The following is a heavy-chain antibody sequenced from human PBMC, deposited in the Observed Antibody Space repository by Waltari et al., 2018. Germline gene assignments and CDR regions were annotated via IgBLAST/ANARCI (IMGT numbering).Heavy chain of an antibody. CDR1: GYTFTGYY. V-gene: IGHV1-2*06. D-gene: IGHD1-26*01. CDR3: ASVLGATGGGFDY. CDR2: INPNMGGT. Sequence: QVQLVQSGAEVKKPGASVKVSCKASGYTFTGYYMHWVRQAPGQGLEWMGRINPNMGGTNYAQKCQGRVTMTRDTSISTAYMELSRLRSDDTAVYYCASVLGATGGGFDYWGQGTLVTVSS. J-gene: IGHJ4*02.